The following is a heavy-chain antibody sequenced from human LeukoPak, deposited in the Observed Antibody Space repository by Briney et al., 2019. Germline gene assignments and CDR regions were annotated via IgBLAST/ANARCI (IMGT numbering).Heavy chain of an antibody. Sequence: GESLRISCKGSGYTFTSYWIAWVRQVPGKGLEWMGVIYPVDSDTRYSPSFKGQVTMSADKSISTAYLQWSSLKASDTAMYYCARLIAAAGTDFDYWGQGTLVTVSP. V-gene: IGHV5-51*01. CDR2: IYPVDSDT. J-gene: IGHJ4*02. CDR3: ARLIAAAGTDFDY. CDR1: GYTFTSYW. D-gene: IGHD6-13*01.